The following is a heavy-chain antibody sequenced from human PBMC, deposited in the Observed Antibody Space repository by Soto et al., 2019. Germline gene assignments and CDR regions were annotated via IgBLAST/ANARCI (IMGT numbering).Heavy chain of an antibody. J-gene: IGHJ4*02. CDR2: ISGGGGST. V-gene: IGHV3-23*01. Sequence: EVQLLESGGGLVQPGGSLRLACAASGFTFSTYAMSWVRQAPGKGLEWVSAISGGGGSTYYADSVKGRFTISRDNSKNTLYLQMNSLRAEDTAVYFCVNRESDCYPNWGQGTLVTVSS. D-gene: IGHD2-21*02. CDR1: GFTFSTYA. CDR3: VNRESDCYPN.